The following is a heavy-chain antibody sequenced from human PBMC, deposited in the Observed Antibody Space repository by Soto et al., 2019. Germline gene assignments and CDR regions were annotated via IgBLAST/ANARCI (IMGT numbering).Heavy chain of an antibody. D-gene: IGHD1-20*01. Sequence: QSGGSLRLSCATSGFDFSNTWIHWVRQVPGQGLVWVSRTNSDGSSIIYADSVKGRFTLSRDNAKNTVHLQMSSLRVEDTAVYYCAKDWYHTIDSWGQGIPVTAPQ. CDR3: AKDWYHTIDS. J-gene: IGHJ4*02. CDR1: GFDFSNTW. CDR2: TNSDGSSI. V-gene: IGHV3-74*01.